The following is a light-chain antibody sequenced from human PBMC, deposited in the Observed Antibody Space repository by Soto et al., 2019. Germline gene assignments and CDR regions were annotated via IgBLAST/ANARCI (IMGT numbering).Light chain of an antibody. Sequence: DIVMSQTPLSLSVTPGQPASISCKSTQSLLRSNGVTFLSWYLQKPGQPPQLLIYDVSNRFSGVPDRLSGSGSGTDFTLKISRVEAEDVGIYYCMQSIQLPPYTFGQGTKLEI. CDR2: DVS. V-gene: IGKV2D-29*01. CDR1: QSLLRSNGVTF. J-gene: IGKJ2*01. CDR3: MQSIQLPPYT.